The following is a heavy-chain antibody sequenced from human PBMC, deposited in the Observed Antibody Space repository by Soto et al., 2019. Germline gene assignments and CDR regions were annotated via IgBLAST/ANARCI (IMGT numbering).Heavy chain of an antibody. CDR3: ASLYSSGWYYFDY. V-gene: IGHV3-33*01. D-gene: IGHD6-19*01. CDR1: GFTFSNYG. Sequence: QVQLVESGGGVVQPGMSLRLSCAASGFTFSNYGMHWVRQAPGKGLEWVAVIWYDGTNKYYADSVKGRFTISRDNXKNTLYLQMNSLRVEDTAIYYCASLYSSGWYYFDYWGQGTLVTVSS. CDR2: IWYDGTNK. J-gene: IGHJ4*02.